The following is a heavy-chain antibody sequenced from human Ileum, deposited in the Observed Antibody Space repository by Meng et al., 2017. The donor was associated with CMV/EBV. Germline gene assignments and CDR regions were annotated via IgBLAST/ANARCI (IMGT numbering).Heavy chain of an antibody. V-gene: IGHV3-74*01. CDR1: GFTFSSYW. CDR2: VSLGGNMT. D-gene: IGHD3-3*01. Sequence: GGSLRLSCAGSGFTFSSYWMHWVRQAPGKGPVWVSRVSLGGNMTDYAGSVRGRFTISRDNARNTLYLQMNSLRAEDTAVYYCARERFWSGYSFDNWGQGTLVTVSS. J-gene: IGHJ4*02. CDR3: ARERFWSGYSFDN.